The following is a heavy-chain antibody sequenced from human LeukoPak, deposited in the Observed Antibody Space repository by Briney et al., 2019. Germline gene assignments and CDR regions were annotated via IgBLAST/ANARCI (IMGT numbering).Heavy chain of an antibody. Sequence: GGSLRLSCAASGFTVSSNYMSWVCQAPGKGLEWVSVIYSGGSTYYADSVKGRFTISRDNSKNTLYLQMNSLRAEDTAVYYCAREVYYDSSGYYPDYWGQGTLVTVSS. V-gene: IGHV3-66*02. CDR1: GFTVSSNY. J-gene: IGHJ4*02. CDR3: AREVYYDSSGYYPDY. D-gene: IGHD3-22*01. CDR2: IYSGGST.